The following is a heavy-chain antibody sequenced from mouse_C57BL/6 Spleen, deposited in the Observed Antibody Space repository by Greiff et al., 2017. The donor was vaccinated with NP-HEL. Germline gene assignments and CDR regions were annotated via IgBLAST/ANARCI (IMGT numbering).Heavy chain of an antibody. CDR1: GFNIKDYY. Sequence: EVKVEESGAELVRPGASVKLSCTASGFNIKDYYMHWVKQRPEQGLEWIGRIDPEDGDTEYAPKFQGKATMTADTSSNTAYLQLSSLTSEDTAVYYCTTDYGSSYGEAMDYWGQGTSVTVSS. V-gene: IGHV14-1*01. CDR3: TTDYGSSYGEAMDY. CDR2: IDPEDGDT. J-gene: IGHJ4*01. D-gene: IGHD1-1*01.